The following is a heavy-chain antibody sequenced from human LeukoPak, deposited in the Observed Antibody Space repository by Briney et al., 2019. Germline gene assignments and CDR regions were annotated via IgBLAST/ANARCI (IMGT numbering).Heavy chain of an antibody. CDR1: SGSISSYY. D-gene: IGHD5-12*01. V-gene: IGHV4-59*01. Sequence: SETLSLTCTVSSGSISSYYWSWIRQPPGKGLEWIGYIYYSGSTNYNPSLKSRVTISVDTSKNQFSLKLSSVTAADTAVYYCARSRGYSGYAYDAFDLWGQGTMVTVSS. J-gene: IGHJ3*01. CDR2: IYYSGST. CDR3: ARSRGYSGYAYDAFDL.